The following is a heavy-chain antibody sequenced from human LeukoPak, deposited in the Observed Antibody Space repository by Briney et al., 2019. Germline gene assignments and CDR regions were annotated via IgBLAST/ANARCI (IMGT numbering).Heavy chain of an antibody. V-gene: IGHV3-23*01. CDR2: LSGSGGAT. CDR1: GFTFSSYA. CDR3: VKGGGNVRRYFEY. Sequence: GGSLRLSCAASGFTFSSYAMSWVRQAPGKGLEWVSTLSGSGGATYYADSVRGRFTTSRDNSKNTLYLQMNNLRAEDTAIYYCVKGGGNVRRYFEYWGQGTLVTVSS. D-gene: IGHD4-23*01. J-gene: IGHJ4*02.